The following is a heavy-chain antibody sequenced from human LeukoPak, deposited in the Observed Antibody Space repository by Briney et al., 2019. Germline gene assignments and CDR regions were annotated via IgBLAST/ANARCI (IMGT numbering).Heavy chain of an antibody. Sequence: SETLSLTCTVSGGSISSHYWSWIRQPPGKGLEWIGYIYYSGSTNYNPSLKSRVTISVDTSKNQFSLKLSSVTAADTAVYYCARMVGYYGSSGYYFDYWGQGTLVTVSS. J-gene: IGHJ4*02. CDR1: GGSISSHY. D-gene: IGHD3-22*01. CDR2: IYYSGST. CDR3: ARMVGYYGSSGYYFDY. V-gene: IGHV4-59*11.